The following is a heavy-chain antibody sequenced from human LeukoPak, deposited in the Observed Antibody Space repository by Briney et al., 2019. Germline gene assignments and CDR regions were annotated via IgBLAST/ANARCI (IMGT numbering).Heavy chain of an antibody. Sequence: SQTLSLTCTVSGGSISIGSYYWSWIRQPAGKGLEWIGRIYTSGSTNYNPSLKSRVTISVDTSKNQFSLKLSSVTAADTAVYYCARDYLGYYYYMDVWGKGTTVTVSS. J-gene: IGHJ6*03. CDR3: ARDYLGYYYYMDV. CDR2: IYTSGST. CDR1: GGSISIGSYY. V-gene: IGHV4-61*02.